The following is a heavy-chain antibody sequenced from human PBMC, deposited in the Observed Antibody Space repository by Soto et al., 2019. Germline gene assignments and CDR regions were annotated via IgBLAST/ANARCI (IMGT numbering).Heavy chain of an antibody. CDR3: AKDLVPMVPHNWFDP. CDR1: GFTFSSYW. V-gene: IGHV3-7*03. J-gene: IGHJ5*02. CDR2: IKQDGSEK. D-gene: IGHD3-10*01. Sequence: GGSLRLSCAASGFTFSSYWMSWVRQAPGKGLEWVANIKQDGSEKYYVDSVKGRFTISRDNAKNSLYLQMSSLRAEDTAVYYCAKDLVPMVPHNWFDPWCQGTLVTAS.